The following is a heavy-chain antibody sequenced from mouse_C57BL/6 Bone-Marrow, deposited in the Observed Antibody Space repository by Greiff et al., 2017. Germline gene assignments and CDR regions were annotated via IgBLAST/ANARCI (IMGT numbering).Heavy chain of an antibody. V-gene: IGHV1-55*01. CDR3: AILTGAGAMDY. Sequence: QVQLQQPGAELVKPGASVKMSCKASGYTFTSYWITWVKQRPGQGLEWIGDIYPGSGSTNYNQKFKGKATLTVDKSSSTAYMPLSSLTSEDSSVYYCAILTGAGAMDYWGQGTSVTVSS. CDR1: GYTFTSYW. J-gene: IGHJ4*01. D-gene: IGHD4-1*01. CDR2: IYPGSGST.